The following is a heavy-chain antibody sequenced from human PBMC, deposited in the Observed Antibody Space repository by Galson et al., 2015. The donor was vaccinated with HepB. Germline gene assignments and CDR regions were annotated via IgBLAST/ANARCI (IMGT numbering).Heavy chain of an antibody. CDR2: IKQDGSEK. CDR1: GITFSSYW. Sequence: SLRLSCAASGITFSSYWMSWVRQAPGRGLEWVANIKQDGSEKYYVDSVKGRFTISRDNAKNSLHLQMNSLRVEDTAVYYCASEIAAAGTALHYWGQGTLVTVSS. V-gene: IGHV3-7*03. J-gene: IGHJ4*02. CDR3: ASEIAAAGTALHY. D-gene: IGHD6-13*01.